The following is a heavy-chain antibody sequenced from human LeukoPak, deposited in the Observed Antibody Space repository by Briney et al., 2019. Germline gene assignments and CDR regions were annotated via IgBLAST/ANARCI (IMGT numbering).Heavy chain of an antibody. Sequence: KPSETLSLTCTVSGASVSSGSYYWSWIRQPPGKGLEWIGYIYYSGSTNYNPSLKSRVTISVDTSKNQFSLKLSSVTAADTAVYYCARETPGAGHFDYWGQGSLVTVSS. CDR2: IYYSGST. CDR3: ARETPGAGHFDY. V-gene: IGHV4-61*01. CDR1: GASVSSGSYY. J-gene: IGHJ4*02. D-gene: IGHD7-27*01.